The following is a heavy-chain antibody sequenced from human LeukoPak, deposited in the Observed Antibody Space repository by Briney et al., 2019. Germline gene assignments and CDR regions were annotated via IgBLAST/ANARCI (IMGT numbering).Heavy chain of an antibody. J-gene: IGHJ4*02. CDR1: GGSISTYY. CDR3: ARSGGDSSSWSL. CDR2: ISNTGIT. V-gene: IGHV4-59*01. Sequence: SETLSLTCTVSGGSISTYYWNWIRQPPGKGLEWIGYISNTGITTYNPSLKSRVTISVDTSKNQFSLKLSSLTAADTAVYYCARSGGDSSSWSLWGQGTLVTVSS. D-gene: IGHD6-13*01.